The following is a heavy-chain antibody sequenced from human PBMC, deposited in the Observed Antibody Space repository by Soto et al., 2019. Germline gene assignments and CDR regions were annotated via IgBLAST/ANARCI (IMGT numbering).Heavy chain of an antibody. CDR2: INHSGST. D-gene: IGHD2-15*01. J-gene: IGHJ6*03. CDR1: GGSFSGYY. V-gene: IGHV4-34*01. Sequence: PSETLSLTCAVYGGSFSGYYWSWIRQPPGKGLEWIGEINHSGSTNYNPSLKSRVTISVDTSKNQFSLKLSSVTAADTAVYYCARGEYCSGGSCLNYYYYYMDVWGKGTTVTVSS. CDR3: ARGEYCSGGSCLNYYYYYMDV.